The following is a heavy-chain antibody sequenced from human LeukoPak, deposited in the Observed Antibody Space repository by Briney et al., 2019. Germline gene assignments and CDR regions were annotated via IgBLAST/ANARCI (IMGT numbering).Heavy chain of an antibody. J-gene: IGHJ4*02. CDR2: ISRSNRFI. Sequence: GGSLRLSCAASEFTFSNYWIHWVRQAPGKGLEWVSSISRSNRFIYYADSMKGRFTISRDNAKNSLYLQMISLRAEDTAVYYCARDREGAAAGLIYFDYWGQGALVTVSS. CDR3: ARDREGAAAGLIYFDY. CDR1: EFTFSNYW. V-gene: IGHV3-21*01. D-gene: IGHD6-13*01.